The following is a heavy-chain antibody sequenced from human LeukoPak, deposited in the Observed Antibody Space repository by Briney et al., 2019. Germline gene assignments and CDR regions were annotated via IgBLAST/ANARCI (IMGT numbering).Heavy chain of an antibody. Sequence: APVKVSFKSSGYTFTINGTNWVRQPPGQGLEWMGLISAYGNTNYAQNPQGRVTMTTDTSTSTAYMELRRLRSDDTAVNYCARGINSYSFDYWGQGTLVTVSS. J-gene: IGHJ4*02. V-gene: IGHV1-18*01. CDR2: ISAYGNT. D-gene: IGHD2-15*01. CDR3: ARGINSYSFDY. CDR1: GYTFTING.